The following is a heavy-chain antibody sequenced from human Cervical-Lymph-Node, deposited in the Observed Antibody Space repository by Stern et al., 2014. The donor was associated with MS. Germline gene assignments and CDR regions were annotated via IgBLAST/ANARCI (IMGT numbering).Heavy chain of an antibody. CDR1: GFILSDAW. CDR3: AVLSTADY. V-gene: IGHV3-15*01. CDR2: IKSEEDGGAV. Sequence: EVQLLESGGGLVEPGGSLRLSCETSGFILSDAWMTWVRQAPGKGLEWVGRIKSEEDGGAVAYAASVIGRFIISRDDSKNTLYLEMNSLKTEDTAMYFCAVLSTADYWGQGTLVTVSS. J-gene: IGHJ4*02. D-gene: IGHD2-2*01.